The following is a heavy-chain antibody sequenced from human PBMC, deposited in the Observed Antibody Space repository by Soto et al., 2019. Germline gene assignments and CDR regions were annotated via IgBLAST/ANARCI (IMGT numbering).Heavy chain of an antibody. CDR3: SRQGNPALGFDC. Sequence: PGESRKVSCKGSADPFPEYWIVWLRQLPGKGLEWMGIIYPGDSDTRYSASFQGQVTISADKAISTAYPQWSSLKASDAAIYYSSRQGNPALGFDCCAQGTSVTVS. CDR2: IYPGDSDT. V-gene: IGHV5-51*01. CDR1: ADPFPEYW. D-gene: IGHD1-26*01. J-gene: IGHJ4*01.